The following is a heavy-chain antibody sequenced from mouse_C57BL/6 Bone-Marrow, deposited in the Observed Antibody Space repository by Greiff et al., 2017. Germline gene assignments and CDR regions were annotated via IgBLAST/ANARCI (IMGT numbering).Heavy chain of an antibody. CDR3: AREHYYYGPLFAY. D-gene: IGHD1-1*01. CDR2: INPSTGGT. Sequence: EVKLMESGPELVKPGASVKISCKASGYSFTGYYMNWVKQSPEKSLEWIGEINPSTGGTTYNQKFKAKATLTVDKSSSTAYMQLKSLTSEDSAVYYCAREHYYYGPLFAYWGQGTLVTVSA. V-gene: IGHV1-42*01. J-gene: IGHJ3*01. CDR1: GYSFTGYY.